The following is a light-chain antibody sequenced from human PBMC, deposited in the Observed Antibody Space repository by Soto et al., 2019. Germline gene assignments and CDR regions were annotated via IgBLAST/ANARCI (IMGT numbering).Light chain of an antibody. V-gene: IGKV3-15*01. CDR3: QQYNNWPRT. J-gene: IGKJ3*01. CDR1: QSVSSN. CDR2: GAS. Sequence: ETVDTQSPSTLSMSPAERATLSCRASQSVSSNLAWYQQKPGQAPRLLIYGASTRATGIPARFSGSGSGTEFTLTISSLQSEDFAVYYCQQYNNWPRTFCPGSIVAIK.